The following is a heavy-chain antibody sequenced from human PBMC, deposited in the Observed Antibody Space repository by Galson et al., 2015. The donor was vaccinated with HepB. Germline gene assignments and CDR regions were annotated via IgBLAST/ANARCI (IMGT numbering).Heavy chain of an antibody. CDR2: INPSGGST. Sequence: SVKVSCKASGYTFTSYYMHWVRQAPGQGLERMGIINPSGGSTSYAQKLQGRVTMTRDTSTSTVYMELSSLRSEDTAVYYCARADYGSGGFDIWGQGTMVTVSS. V-gene: IGHV1-46*04. CDR3: ARADYGSGGFDI. J-gene: IGHJ3*02. CDR1: GYTFTSYY. D-gene: IGHD3-10*01.